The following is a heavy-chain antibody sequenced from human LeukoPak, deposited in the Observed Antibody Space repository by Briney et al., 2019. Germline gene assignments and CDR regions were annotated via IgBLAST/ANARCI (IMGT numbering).Heavy chain of an antibody. Sequence: GGSLRLSCAASGFTFSSYSMNWVRQAPGKGLEWVSYISSSSSTIYYADSVKGRFTISRDNAKNSLYPQMNSLRDEDTAVYYCARGGSSGWYRYYFDYWGQGTLVTVSS. V-gene: IGHV3-48*02. CDR1: GFTFSSYS. D-gene: IGHD6-19*01. CDR3: ARGGSSGWYRYYFDY. CDR2: ISSSSSTI. J-gene: IGHJ4*02.